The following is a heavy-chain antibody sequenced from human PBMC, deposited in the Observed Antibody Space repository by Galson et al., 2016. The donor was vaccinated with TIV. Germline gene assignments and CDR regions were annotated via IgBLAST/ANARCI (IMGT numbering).Heavy chain of an antibody. CDR1: GFTFSNTW. V-gene: IGHV3-7*01. CDR3: LKAMDV. J-gene: IGHJ6*02. Sequence: SLRLSCAASGFTFSNTWMHWVRQAPGKGLEWVANINQDGSEKYYVDSVKGRFTISRDNAKNSLFLQMNSLRAEDTALYYCLKAMDVWGQGTTVTVSS. CDR2: INQDGSEK.